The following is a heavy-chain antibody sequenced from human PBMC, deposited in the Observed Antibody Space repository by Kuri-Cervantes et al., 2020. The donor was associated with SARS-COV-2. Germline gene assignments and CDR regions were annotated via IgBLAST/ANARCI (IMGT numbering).Heavy chain of an antibody. V-gene: IGHV3-21*01. CDR2: ISSSSSYI. CDR3: ARGGGSYSNY. Sequence: GESLKISCAASGFTFSSYSMNWVRQAPGKGLKWVSSISSSSSYIYYADSVKGRFTISRDNAKNSLYLQMNSLRAEDTAVYYCARGGGSYSNYWGQGTLVTVSS. J-gene: IGHJ4*02. CDR1: GFTFSSYS. D-gene: IGHD1-26*01.